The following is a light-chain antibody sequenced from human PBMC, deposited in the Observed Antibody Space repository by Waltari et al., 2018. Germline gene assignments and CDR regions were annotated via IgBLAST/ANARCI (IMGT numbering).Light chain of an antibody. CDR1: QSVLHRNSNKNF. CDR3: HHPYSSPS. CDR2: LAS. Sequence: DIVLTQSPDSLAVSLGERATIKCKCSQSVLHRNSNKNFLTWYQQKPGQPPKVVIYLASTRAAGVPPRLSVSVSVSDFTLTINRPQAEDVAVYYCHHPYSSPSFGQGTKLE. J-gene: IGKJ2*01. V-gene: IGKV4-1*01.